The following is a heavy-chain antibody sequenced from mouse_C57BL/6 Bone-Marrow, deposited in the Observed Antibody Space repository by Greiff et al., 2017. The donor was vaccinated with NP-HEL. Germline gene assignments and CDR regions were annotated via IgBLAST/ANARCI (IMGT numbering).Heavy chain of an antibody. CDR1: GYTFTSYW. CDR2: IYPGSGST. Sequence: QVQLQQPGAELVKPGASVKMSCKASGYTFTSYWITWVKQRPGQGLEWIGDIYPGSGSTNYNEKFKSKATLTVDTSSSTAYMQLSSLTSEDSAVYYCARRNYGSSYFYWYFDVWGTGTTVTVSS. J-gene: IGHJ1*03. CDR3: ARRNYGSSYFYWYFDV. D-gene: IGHD1-1*01. V-gene: IGHV1-55*01.